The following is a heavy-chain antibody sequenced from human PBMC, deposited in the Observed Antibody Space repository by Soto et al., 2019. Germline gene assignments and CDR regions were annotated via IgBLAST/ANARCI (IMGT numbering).Heavy chain of an antibody. Sequence: GKVYCNGSGYTFPCYYIHWVRQAHGQGLEWMGWINPNSGGTNYAQKFQGWVTMTRDTSISTAYMELSRLRSDDTALYFCARATYNWNHEYWGQGTQVTVSS. CDR3: ARATYNWNHEY. CDR1: GYTFPCYY. D-gene: IGHD1-20*01. CDR2: INPNSGGT. J-gene: IGHJ4*02. V-gene: IGHV1-2*04.